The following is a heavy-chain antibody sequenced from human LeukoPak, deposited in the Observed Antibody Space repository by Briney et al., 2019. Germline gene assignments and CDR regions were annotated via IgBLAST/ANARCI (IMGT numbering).Heavy chain of an antibody. CDR2: INPSGGST. CDR1: GYTFTNYY. J-gene: IGHJ4*02. D-gene: IGHD5-24*01. V-gene: IGHV1-46*01. Sequence: ASVKVSCTASGYTFTNYYMHWVRQAPGQGLEWMGIINPSGGSTGYAQKFQGRFTMTRDTSTTTVYMELSSLRSEDTAVYYCARDREEGYNSYYFVSRGQGTLVIVSS. CDR3: ARDREEGYNSYYFVS.